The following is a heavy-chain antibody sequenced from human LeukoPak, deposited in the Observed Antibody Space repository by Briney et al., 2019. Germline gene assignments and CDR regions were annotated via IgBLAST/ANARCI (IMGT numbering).Heavy chain of an antibody. CDR1: GFTFSSYA. V-gene: IGHV3-30-3*01. D-gene: IGHD3-3*01. CDR2: ISYDGSNK. Sequence: PGGSLRLSCAASGFTFSSYAMHWVRQAPGKGLEWVAVISYDGSNKYYADSVKGRFTISRGNSKNTLYLQMNSLRAEDTAVYYCARDSRVTIFGGNYGMDVWGQGTTVTVSS. CDR3: ARDSRVTIFGGNYGMDV. J-gene: IGHJ6*02.